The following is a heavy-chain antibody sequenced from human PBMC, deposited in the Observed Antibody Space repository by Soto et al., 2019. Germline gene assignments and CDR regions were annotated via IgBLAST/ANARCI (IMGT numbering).Heavy chain of an antibody. CDR3: ASRTEYYYDSSGYSPFDY. CDR2: IYSGGST. CDR1: GFTVSSNY. J-gene: IGHJ4*02. D-gene: IGHD3-22*01. Sequence: EVQLVESGGGLVQPGGSLRLSCAASGFTVSSNYMSWVRQAPGKGLEWVSVIYSGGSTYYADSVKGRFTISRDNSKHTLYLQMNSLRAEDTAVYYCASRTEYYYDSSGYSPFDYWGQGTLVTVSS. V-gene: IGHV3-66*01.